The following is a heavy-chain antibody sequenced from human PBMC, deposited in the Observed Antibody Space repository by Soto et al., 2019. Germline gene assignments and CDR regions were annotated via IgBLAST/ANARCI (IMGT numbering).Heavy chain of an antibody. CDR3: ARGQAIRAGWFDY. CDR2: ISESGGIM. J-gene: IGHJ4*02. CDR1: GFTFSDYY. V-gene: IGHV3-11*01. Sequence: QVQLVESGGGLVKPGGSLRLSCAASGFTFSDYYMSWFRQAPGKGLEWISYISESGGIMNYADSVKGRFAISRDDAKNSLYLHMNSLRVEDTAIYYCARGQAIRAGWFDYWGQGALVTDSP. D-gene: IGHD6-13*01.